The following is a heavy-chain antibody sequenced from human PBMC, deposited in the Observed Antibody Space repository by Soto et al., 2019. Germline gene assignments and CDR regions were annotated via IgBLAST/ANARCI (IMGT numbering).Heavy chain of an antibody. V-gene: IGHV1-3*01. CDR1: GYTFTRYA. CDR2: INAGNGNT. J-gene: IGHJ6*02. Sequence: QVQLVQSGAEVKKPGASVKDSCKASGYTFTRYAMHWVRQAPGQRLEWMGWINAGNGNTKYSQKFQGRVTITRDTSASTAYMELRSLRSEDTAVYSCASSNIAAAPYGMDVWGQGTTVTFS. D-gene: IGHD6-13*01. CDR3: ASSNIAAAPYGMDV.